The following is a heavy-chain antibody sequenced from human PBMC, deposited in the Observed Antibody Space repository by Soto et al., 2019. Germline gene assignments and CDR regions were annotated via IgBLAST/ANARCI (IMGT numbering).Heavy chain of an antibody. Sequence: QVQLQESGPGLVKPSETLSLTCTVSGGSISSYYWSWIRQSPGKGLEWIGYIYYSGSTKYNPSLKSRVTISADTSKNQFSRKRSSVTAADTAVYSCARGRGDTAMAWYYWGQGTLVTVSS. V-gene: IGHV4-59*01. CDR3: ARGRGDTAMAWYY. J-gene: IGHJ4*02. D-gene: IGHD5-18*01. CDR1: GGSISSYY. CDR2: IYYSGST.